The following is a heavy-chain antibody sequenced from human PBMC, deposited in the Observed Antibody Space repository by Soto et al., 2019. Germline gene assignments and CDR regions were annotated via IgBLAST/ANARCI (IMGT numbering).Heavy chain of an antibody. CDR1: GGSISSSSYY. D-gene: IGHD2-15*01. J-gene: IGHJ4*02. V-gene: IGHV4-39*01. CDR3: ARQVGHRKGYSGGSCYSAHWPVAYCGGDSLDY. CDR2: IYYSGST. Sequence: PSETLSLTCTVSGGSISSSSYYWGWIRQPPGKGLEWIGSIYYSGSTYYNPSLKSRVTISVDTSKNQFSLKLSSVTAADTAVYYCARQVGHRKGYSGGSCYSAHWPVAYCGGDSLDYWGQGTLVTVSS.